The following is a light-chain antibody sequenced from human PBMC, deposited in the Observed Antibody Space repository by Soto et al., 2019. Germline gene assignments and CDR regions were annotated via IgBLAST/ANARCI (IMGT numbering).Light chain of an antibody. Sequence: QSVLAQPASVSGSPGQSITISCSGTSADVGGYIYVSWYLQYPGKAPKLMIYEVSNRPSGVSNRFSGSKSGNTAPLTISGLRAEDEADYYCRSYTSSNTLVFGSGTKVTVL. CDR1: SADVGGYIY. CDR2: EVS. J-gene: IGLJ1*01. CDR3: RSYTSSNTLV. V-gene: IGLV2-14*01.